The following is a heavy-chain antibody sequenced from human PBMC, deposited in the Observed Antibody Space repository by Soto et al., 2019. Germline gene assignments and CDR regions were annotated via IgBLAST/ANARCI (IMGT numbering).Heavy chain of an antibody. CDR1: GYSFTSYW. CDR3: ARHFRTRGRGIAVADY. D-gene: IGHD6-19*01. J-gene: IGHJ4*02. V-gene: IGHV5-51*01. CDR2: IYPGDSDT. Sequence: GESLKISCKGSGYSFTSYWIGWVRQMPGKGLEWMGIIYPGDSDTRYSPSFQGQVTISADKSISTAYLQWSSLKASDTAMYYCARHFRTRGRGIAVADYWGQGTLVTVSS.